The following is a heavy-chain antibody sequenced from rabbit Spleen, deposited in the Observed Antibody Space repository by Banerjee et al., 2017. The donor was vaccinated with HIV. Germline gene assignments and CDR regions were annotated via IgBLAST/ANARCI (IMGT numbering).Heavy chain of an antibody. J-gene: IGHJ4*01. D-gene: IGHD1-1*01. V-gene: IGHV1S40*01. CDR3: ARDLTNVIGWNFGL. CDR1: GFSLSYNYV. CDR2: INSKSGEN. Sequence: QSLEESGGDLDKPGGSLTLNCTASGFSLSYNYVMCWVRQAPGKGLEWIACINSKSGENVYATWSKGRFTISKTSSTTVTLQMTSLTAADTATYFCARDLTNVIGWNFGLWGPGTLVTVS.